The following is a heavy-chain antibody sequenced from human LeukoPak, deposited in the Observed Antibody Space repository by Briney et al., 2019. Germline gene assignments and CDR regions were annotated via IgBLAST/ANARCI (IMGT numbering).Heavy chain of an antibody. J-gene: IGHJ6*02. D-gene: IGHD5-12*01. CDR3: TRDWSVATIPGYYYYYGMDV. V-gene: IGHV3-49*04. CDR2: IRSKAYGGTT. Sequence: GGSLRLSCTASGFTFGDYAMSWVRQAPGKGLEWVGFIRSKAYGGTTEYAAAVRGRFTISSDDSKSVAYLQMNILKTEDTAVYYCTRDWSVATIPGYYYYYGMDVWGQGTTVTVSS. CDR1: GFTFGDYA.